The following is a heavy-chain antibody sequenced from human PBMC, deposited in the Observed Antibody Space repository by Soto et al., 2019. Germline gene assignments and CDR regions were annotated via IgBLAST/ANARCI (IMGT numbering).Heavy chain of an antibody. V-gene: IGHV3-49*04. J-gene: IGHJ4*02. Sequence: GGSLRLSCTASGFTFGNYAINWVRQAPGKGLEWVGLIRNQTYSGATEYAASMKGRFTISRDDSKNIAYLQMNRLKTEDSAVYYCTRAESPNIAYFFDYWGQGTLVTVSS. CDR3: TRAESPNIAYFFDY. CDR2: IRNQTYSGAT. CDR1: GFTFGNYA.